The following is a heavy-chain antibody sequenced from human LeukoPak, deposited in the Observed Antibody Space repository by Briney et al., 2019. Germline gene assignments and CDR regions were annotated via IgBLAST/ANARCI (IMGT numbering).Heavy chain of an antibody. J-gene: IGHJ4*02. CDR3: AKDYGSGSYPHFDY. D-gene: IGHD3-10*01. V-gene: IGHV3-23*01. CDR2: ISGSGGST. Sequence: PGGSLRLSCAASGFTFSSYAMSWVRQAPGKGLGWVSAISGSGGSTYHADTVKGRFTISRDNSKNTLYLQMNSLRAEDTAVYYCAKDYGSGSYPHFDYWGQGTLVTVSS. CDR1: GFTFSSYA.